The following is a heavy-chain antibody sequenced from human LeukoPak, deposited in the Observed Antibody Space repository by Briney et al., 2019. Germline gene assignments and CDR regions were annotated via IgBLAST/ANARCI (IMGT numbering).Heavy chain of an antibody. J-gene: IGHJ4*02. CDR3: ARVIDYYDSSGYYPNDY. Sequence: ASVKVSCKASGYTFTSYGISWVRQAPGQGLEWMGWISAYNGNTNYAQKLQGRVTMTTDTSTSTAYMELRSLRSDDTDVYYCARVIDYYDSSGYYPNDYWGQGTLVTVSS. D-gene: IGHD3-22*01. V-gene: IGHV1-18*01. CDR2: ISAYNGNT. CDR1: GYTFTSYG.